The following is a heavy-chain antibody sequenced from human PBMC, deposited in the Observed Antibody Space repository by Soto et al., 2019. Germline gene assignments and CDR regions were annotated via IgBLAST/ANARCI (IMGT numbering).Heavy chain of an antibody. D-gene: IGHD2-2*01. CDR2: IYPGDSDT. J-gene: IGHJ6*02. CDR1: GYSFTSYW. Sequence: GESLKISCKGSGYSFTSYWIGWVRQMPGKGLEWMGIIYPGDSDTRYSPSFQGQVTISADKSISTAYLQWSSLKASDTAMYYCARPRFRELYQYQLPLPLYYYGMDVWGQGTTVTVSS. V-gene: IGHV5-51*01. CDR3: ARPRFRELYQYQLPLPLYYYGMDV.